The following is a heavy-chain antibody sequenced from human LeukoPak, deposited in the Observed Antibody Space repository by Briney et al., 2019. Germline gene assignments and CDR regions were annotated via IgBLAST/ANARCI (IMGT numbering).Heavy chain of an antibody. CDR1: GDSISSYY. D-gene: IGHD6-19*01. Sequence: PSETLSLTCTVSGDSISSYYWSWIRQPAGKGLEWIGRIYTSESTNYNPSLKSRVTMSVDTSKNQFSLKLSSVTAADTAVYYCARDLRYSSGVYYYYGMDVWGQGTTVTVSS. J-gene: IGHJ6*02. CDR3: ARDLRYSSGVYYYYGMDV. CDR2: IYTSEST. V-gene: IGHV4-4*07.